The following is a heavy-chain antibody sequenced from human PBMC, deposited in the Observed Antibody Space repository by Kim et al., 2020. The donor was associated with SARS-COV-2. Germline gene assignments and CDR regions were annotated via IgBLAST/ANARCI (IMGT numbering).Heavy chain of an antibody. CDR2: TSYSGST. V-gene: IGHV4-59*01. J-gene: IGHJ4*02. Sequence: SETLSLTCTVSGGSISSYSWSWIRQPPGKGLEWIAYTSYSGSTNYNPSLKSRVTISVDTSKSQFSLKLNSVTAADTAVYYCARDRIGYCTSTSCSLHFDSWGQGTLVTVSS. CDR3: ARDRIGYCTSTSCSLHFDS. D-gene: IGHD2-2*01. CDR1: GGSISSYS.